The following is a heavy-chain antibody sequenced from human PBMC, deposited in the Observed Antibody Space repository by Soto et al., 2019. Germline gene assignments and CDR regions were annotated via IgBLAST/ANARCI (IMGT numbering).Heavy chain of an antibody. CDR2: IYYSGST. Sequence: QVQLQESGPGLVKPSQTLSLTCTVSGGSISSGGYYWSWIRQHPGKGLEWIGYIYYSGSTYYNPSLKCRVTISVDTSKNQFSLKLSSVTAADTAVYYCAREGAGYCSSTSCDNYYYYGMDVWGQGTTVTVSS. CDR1: GGSISSGGYY. V-gene: IGHV4-31*03. D-gene: IGHD2-2*01. CDR3: AREGAGYCSSTSCDNYYYYGMDV. J-gene: IGHJ6*02.